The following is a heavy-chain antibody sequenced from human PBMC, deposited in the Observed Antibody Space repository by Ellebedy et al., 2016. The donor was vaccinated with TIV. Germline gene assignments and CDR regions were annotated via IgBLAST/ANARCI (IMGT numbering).Heavy chain of an antibody. CDR1: GFTFSSYS. J-gene: IGHJ4*02. CDR2: ISSSSSTI. D-gene: IGHD1-7*01. V-gene: IGHV3-48*02. CDR3: ASEELLGLIW. Sequence: GESLKISXAASGFTFSSYSMNWVRQAPGKGLEWVSYISSSSSTIYYADSVKGRFTISRDNAKNSLYLQMNSLRDEDTAVYYCASEELLGLIWWGQGTLVTVSS.